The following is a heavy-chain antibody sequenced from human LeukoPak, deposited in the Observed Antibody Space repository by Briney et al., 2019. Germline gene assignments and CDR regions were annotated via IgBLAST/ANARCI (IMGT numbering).Heavy chain of an antibody. V-gene: IGHV3-23*01. J-gene: IGHJ4*02. Sequence: GGSLRLSCAASGFIFSSYSMSWVRQVPGEGLEWVSAISRGGDRTYHADSVKGRFTISRDNSKNVLYLQMDNLRADDTAVYHCTKAGGFASRYDYWGQGALVTVSS. D-gene: IGHD6-13*01. CDR1: GFIFSSYS. CDR2: ISRGGDRT. CDR3: TKAGGFASRYDY.